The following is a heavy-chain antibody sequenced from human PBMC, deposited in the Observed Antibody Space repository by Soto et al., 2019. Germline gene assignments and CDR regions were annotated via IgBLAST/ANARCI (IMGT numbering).Heavy chain of an antibody. CDR1: GYTLTELS. CDR3: ATARNYYYSTGYPIDSFDI. Sequence: ASVKGSCKVSGYTLTELSMHWVRQAPGKGLEWMGCFDPEDGETIYVQKFHGRVTMTEVTSPDTAYMELSSLRSEDTAVYYCATARNYYYSTGYPIDSFDIWGQGTMVTVSS. V-gene: IGHV1-24*01. CDR2: FDPEDGET. D-gene: IGHD3-22*01. J-gene: IGHJ3*02.